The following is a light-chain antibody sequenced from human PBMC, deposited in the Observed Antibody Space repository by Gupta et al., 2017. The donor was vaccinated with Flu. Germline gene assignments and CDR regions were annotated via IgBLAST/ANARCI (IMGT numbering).Light chain of an antibody. Sequence: GDRVTSRWRASQSISGWLAWYQLKPGKATKLLIDTASSVNSGVPSRFSSSGAGAEYTLTIANLQPDDFATYYCKQYSSYPLTFGQGTRLE. CDR3: KQYSSYPLT. J-gene: IGKJ5*01. CDR1: QSISGW. V-gene: IGKV1-5*03. CDR2: TAS.